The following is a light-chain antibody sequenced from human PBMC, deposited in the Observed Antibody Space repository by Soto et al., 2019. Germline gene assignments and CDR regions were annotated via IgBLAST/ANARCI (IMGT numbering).Light chain of an antibody. Sequence: QSALTQPASVSGSPGQSITISCTGTSSDVGAYNFVSWHQQHPGKAPKLMIYNVYDRLSGISYRFSGSKSGNTASLTISGLQGEDEADYYCSAYTASRTYVFGTGTKVTVL. CDR2: NVY. CDR1: SSDVGAYNF. J-gene: IGLJ1*01. V-gene: IGLV2-14*03. CDR3: SAYTASRTYV.